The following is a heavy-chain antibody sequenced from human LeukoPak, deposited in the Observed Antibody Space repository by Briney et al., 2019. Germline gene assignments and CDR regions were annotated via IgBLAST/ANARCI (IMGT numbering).Heavy chain of an antibody. CDR3: AREMEGDYGSGTFFDL. CDR2: ISDSGSTI. J-gene: IGHJ4*02. Sequence: GGSLRLSCAASEFVFSDYYMSWIRQAPGKGLEWVSYISDSGSTIYYSDSVKGRFTISRENVMNSLYLQMNGLRAEDTAVYYCAREMEGDYGSGTFFDLWGQGNMVTVSS. CDR1: EFVFSDYY. V-gene: IGHV3-11*01. D-gene: IGHD3-10*01.